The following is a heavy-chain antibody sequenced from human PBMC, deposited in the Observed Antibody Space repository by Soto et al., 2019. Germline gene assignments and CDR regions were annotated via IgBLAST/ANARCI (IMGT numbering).Heavy chain of an antibody. J-gene: IGHJ4*02. Sequence: GESLRLSCAASGFTFSSYEMIWGRQAPGKGLGWVSFLSTSGSGDTMYYADSVKGRFTISRDNAKNSRYLQMNSLRAEDTAVYYYARAQGDWLIDSSGQG. CDR3: ARAQGDWLIDS. CDR1: GFTFSSYE. CDR2: LSTSGSGDTM. D-gene: IGHD3-9*01. V-gene: IGHV3-48*03.